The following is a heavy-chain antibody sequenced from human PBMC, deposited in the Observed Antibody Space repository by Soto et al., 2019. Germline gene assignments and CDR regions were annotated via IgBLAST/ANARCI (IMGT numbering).Heavy chain of an antibody. CDR2: IYPGDSDT. J-gene: IGHJ6*02. CDR3: ARYGLQLWFNGMDV. CDR1: GYTLTTYW. V-gene: IGHV5-51*01. Sequence: PXESRKVECTGSGYTLTTYWIGWVRQVPGKGLEWMGIIYPGDSDTRYSPSFQGQVTISADKSINTAYLQWSSLKASDTAMYYCARYGLQLWFNGMDVWGQGTTVTVSS. D-gene: IGHD5-18*01.